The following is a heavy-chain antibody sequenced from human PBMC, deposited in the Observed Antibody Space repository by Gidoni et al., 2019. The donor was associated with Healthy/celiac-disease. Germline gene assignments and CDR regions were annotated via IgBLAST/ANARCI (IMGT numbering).Heavy chain of an antibody. CDR1: GFTFRSYA. J-gene: IGHJ5*02. CDR3: AKGPTPELGNNWFDP. V-gene: IGHV3-23*01. D-gene: IGHD7-27*01. Sequence: EVQLLGSGGGWVQPGGSLRLTWAASGFTFRSYAMSGVRQAPGKGLEWVSAISGSGGSTYYADSVKGLFTISRDNSKNTLYLQMNSLRAEDTAVYYCAKGPTPELGNNWFDPWGQGTLVTVSS. CDR2: ISGSGGST.